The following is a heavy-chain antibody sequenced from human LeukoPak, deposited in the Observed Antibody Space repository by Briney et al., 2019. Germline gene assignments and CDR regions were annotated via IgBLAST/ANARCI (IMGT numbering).Heavy chain of an antibody. CDR1: GFTFSIFT. Sequence: GGSLRLSCAASGFTFSIFTMHWVRQAPGKGLEWVAVMSYDGSNKYYADSVKGRFTLSRDNTKNTLYLQMNSLRAEDTAVYYCAKVLPTMVRGDLFDYWGQGTLVTVSS. CDR3: AKVLPTMVRGDLFDY. J-gene: IGHJ4*02. D-gene: IGHD3-10*01. CDR2: MSYDGSNK. V-gene: IGHV3-30-3*01.